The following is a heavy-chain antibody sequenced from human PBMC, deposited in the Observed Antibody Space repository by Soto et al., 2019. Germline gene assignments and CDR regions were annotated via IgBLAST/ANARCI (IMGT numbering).Heavy chain of an antibody. CDR2: ISYDGSNK. J-gene: IGHJ5*02. V-gene: IGHV3-30*18. CDR1: GFTFSSYG. CDR3: AKDISVLRGLLDP. D-gene: IGHD1-26*01. Sequence: TGGSLRLSCAASGFTFSSYGMHWVRQAPGKGLEWVAVISYDGSNKYYADSVKGRFTISRDNSKNTLYLQMNSLRAEDTAVYYCAKDISVLRGLLDPWGQGTLVTVSS.